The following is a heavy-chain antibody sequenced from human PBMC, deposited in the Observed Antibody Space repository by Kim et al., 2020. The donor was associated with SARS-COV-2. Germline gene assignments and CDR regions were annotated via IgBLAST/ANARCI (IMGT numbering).Heavy chain of an antibody. J-gene: IGHJ4*02. V-gene: IGHV3-23*01. CDR3: AKTASWYYYDSSGSPYYFDY. Sequence: RFTISRDNSKNTLYLQMNSLRAEDTAVYYCAKTASWYYYDSSGSPYYFDYWGQGTLVTVSS. D-gene: IGHD3-22*01.